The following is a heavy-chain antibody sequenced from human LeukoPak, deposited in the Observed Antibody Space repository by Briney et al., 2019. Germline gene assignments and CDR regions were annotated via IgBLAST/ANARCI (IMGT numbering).Heavy chain of an antibody. D-gene: IGHD3-16*02. V-gene: IGHV3-30-3*01. CDR3: AGALRLGELSFSFDY. CDR2: ISYDGSNK. CDR1: GFTFSSYA. Sequence: PGGSLGLSCAASGFTFSSYAMHWVRRAPGKGLEWVAVISYDGSNKYYADSVKGRFTISRDNSKNTLYLQMNSLRAEDTAVYYCAGALRLGELSFSFDYWGQGTLVTVSS. J-gene: IGHJ4*02.